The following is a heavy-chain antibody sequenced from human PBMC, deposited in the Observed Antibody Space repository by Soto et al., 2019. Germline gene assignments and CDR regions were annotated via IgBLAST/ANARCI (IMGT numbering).Heavy chain of an antibody. CDR2: INPSGGST. D-gene: IGHD4-17*01. V-gene: IGHV1-46*01. CDR3: ARDTAYGGNPGFWFDP. J-gene: IGHJ5*02. CDR1: GYTFTSYY. Sequence: GASVKVSCKASGYTFTSYYMHWVRQAPGQGLEWMGIINPSGGSTSYAQKFQGRVIMTRDTSTSTVYMELSSLRSEDTAVYYCARDTAYGGNPGFWFDPWGQGTLVTVSS.